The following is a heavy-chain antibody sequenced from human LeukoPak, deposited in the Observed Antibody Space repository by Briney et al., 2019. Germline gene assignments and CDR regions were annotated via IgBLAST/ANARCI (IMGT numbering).Heavy chain of an antibody. J-gene: IGHJ6*03. CDR3: ARDPWSYYYMDV. CDR1: GGSISSYY. CDR2: IYYSGST. D-gene: IGHD2-8*01. V-gene: IGHV4-59*01. Sequence: SETLSLTCTVSGGSISSYYWSWIRQPPGKGLEWIGYIYYSGSTNYNPSLKSRVTISVDTSKNQFCLKLSSVTAADTAVYYCARDPWSYYYMDVWGKGTTVTVSS.